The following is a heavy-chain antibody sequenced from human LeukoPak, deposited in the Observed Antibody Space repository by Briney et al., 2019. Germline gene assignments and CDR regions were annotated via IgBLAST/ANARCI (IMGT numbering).Heavy chain of an antibody. CDR1: GFTFSDYY. J-gene: IGHJ4*02. CDR2: VSSGGDIT. CDR3: ANHLACGSTSCPSFDY. D-gene: IGHD2-2*01. Sequence: GGSLRLSCAASGFTFSDYYISWIRQAPGKGLEWLSIVSSGGDITTYADSVKGRFTISRDNAKNSLYLQMNSLRAEDTAVYYCANHLACGSTSCPSFDYWGQGTLVTVSS. V-gene: IGHV3-11*04.